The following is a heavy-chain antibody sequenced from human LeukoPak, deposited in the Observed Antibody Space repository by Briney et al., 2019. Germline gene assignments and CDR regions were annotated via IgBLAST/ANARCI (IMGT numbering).Heavy chain of an antibody. J-gene: IGHJ6*02. V-gene: IGHV1-8*01. CDR2: MNPNSGNT. CDR1: GYTFTSDD. D-gene: IGHD3-10*01. Sequence: ASVKVSCKASGYTFTSDDIDWVRQATGQGLEWMGWMNPNSGNTGYAQKFQGRVTMTRVTSISTVYMELSSLTSEDTAVYYCARGLVRGRFDRDVWGQGTTVTVSS. CDR3: ARGLVRGRFDRDV.